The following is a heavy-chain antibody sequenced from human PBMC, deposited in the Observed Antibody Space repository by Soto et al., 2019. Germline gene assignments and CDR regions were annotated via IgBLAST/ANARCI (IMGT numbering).Heavy chain of an antibody. CDR3: ARGATIGARRFDY. CDR1: GGSFSGYY. V-gene: IGHV4-34*01. D-gene: IGHD5-12*01. Sequence: QVQLQQWGAGLLKPSETLSLTCAVYGGSFSGYYWSWIRQPPGKGLEWIGEINHSGSTNYNPSLKRRVTISVDTSKNQFSLKLSSVTAADTAVYYCARGATIGARRFDYWGQGTLVTVSS. J-gene: IGHJ4*02. CDR2: INHSGST.